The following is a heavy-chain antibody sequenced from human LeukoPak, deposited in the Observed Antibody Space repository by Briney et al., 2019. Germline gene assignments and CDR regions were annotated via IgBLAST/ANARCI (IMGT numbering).Heavy chain of an antibody. CDR1: GGSISSYY. J-gene: IGHJ4*02. D-gene: IGHD4-17*01. Sequence: SETLSLTCPVSGGSISSYYWSWIRQPPGKGLEWIGYMSYSGSTNYNPSLKSRVTMSINTSKNQFSLRLSSVTAADTAVYYCARGSDFGDYWGQGTLVTVSS. CDR2: MSYSGST. V-gene: IGHV4-59*01. CDR3: ARGSDFGDY.